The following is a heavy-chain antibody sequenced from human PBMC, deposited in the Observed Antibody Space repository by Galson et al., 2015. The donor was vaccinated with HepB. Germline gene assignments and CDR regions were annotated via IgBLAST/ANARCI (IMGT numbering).Heavy chain of an antibody. CDR2: ISGSGQST. V-gene: IGHV3-23*01. CDR1: GFTFPNFA. CDR3: TKDREAPYDFLYYFDY. J-gene: IGHJ4*02. Sequence: SLRLSCAASGFTFPNFAMSWVRQAPGKGLGWVAGISGSGQSTHYADSVKGRFTISRDNSKNTLYLQMTSLRGEDMALYYCTKDREAPYDFLYYFDYWGQGTLVTVSS. D-gene: IGHD3/OR15-3a*01.